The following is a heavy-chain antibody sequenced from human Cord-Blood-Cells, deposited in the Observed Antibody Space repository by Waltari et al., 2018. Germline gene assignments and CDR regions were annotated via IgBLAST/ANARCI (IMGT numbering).Heavy chain of an antibody. CDR1: Y. J-gene: IGHJ6*02. Sequence: YWGWIRQPPGKGLEWIGSIYYSGSTYYNPSLKSRVTISVDTSKNQFSLKLSSVTAADTAVYYCARAYGDYYYYYYGMDVWGQGTTVTVSS. V-gene: IGHV4-39*01. D-gene: IGHD4-17*01. CDR3: ARAYGDYYYYYYGMDV. CDR2: IYYSGST.